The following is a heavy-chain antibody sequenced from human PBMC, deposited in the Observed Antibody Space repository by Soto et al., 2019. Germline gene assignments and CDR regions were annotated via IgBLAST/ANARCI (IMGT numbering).Heavy chain of an antibody. CDR1: GGSISSSSYY. J-gene: IGHJ5*02. V-gene: IGHV4-39*01. Sequence: SETLSLTCTVSGGSISSSSYYWGWIRQPPGKGLEWIGSIYYSGSTYYNPSLKSRVTISVDTSKNQFSLKLSSVTAADTAVYYCARHRSIAAAGTGNWFDPWGQGTLVTV. D-gene: IGHD6-13*01. CDR2: IYYSGST. CDR3: ARHRSIAAAGTGNWFDP.